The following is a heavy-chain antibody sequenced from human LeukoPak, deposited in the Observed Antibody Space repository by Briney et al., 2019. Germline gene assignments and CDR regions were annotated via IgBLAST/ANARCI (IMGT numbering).Heavy chain of an antibody. CDR2: MNPNSGNT. V-gene: IGHV1-8*01. Sequence: ASVKVSYKASGYTFTSYDINWVRQATGQGLEWMGWMNPNSGNTGYAQKFQGRVTMTRNTSISTAYMELSSLRSEDTAVYYCARGRGGFPTDDYWGQGTLVTVSS. CDR3: ARGRGGFPTDDY. CDR1: GYTFTSYD. D-gene: IGHD2-15*01. J-gene: IGHJ4*02.